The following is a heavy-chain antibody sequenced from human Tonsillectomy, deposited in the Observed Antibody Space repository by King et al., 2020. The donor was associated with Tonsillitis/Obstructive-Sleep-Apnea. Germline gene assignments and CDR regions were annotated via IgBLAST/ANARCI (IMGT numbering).Heavy chain of an antibody. CDR3: AREEVGYCSGGSCYGLWY. J-gene: IGHJ4*02. CDR1: RFTFSSYA. CDR2: ISYDGSSK. V-gene: IGHV3-30*01. Sequence: VQLVESGGGVVQPGRSLRLSCAASRFTFSSYAMHWVRQAPGKGLEWVAVISYDGSSKSYADSVKGRFTISRDNSKKTLYLQVNSLRAEDTAVYYCAREEVGYCSGGSCYGLWYWGQGTLVTVSS. D-gene: IGHD2-15*01.